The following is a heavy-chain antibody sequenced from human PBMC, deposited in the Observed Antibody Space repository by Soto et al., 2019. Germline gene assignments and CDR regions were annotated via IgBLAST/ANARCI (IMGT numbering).Heavy chain of an antibody. J-gene: IGHJ4*02. CDR2: IKSDAYGGAI. CDR1: GFTFSNAW. CDR3: TTTKGRLEPPTNDF. V-gene: IGHV3-15*01. Sequence: EVQLVESRGGLEKPGGSHRLSCAGSGFTFSNAWMSWVRRAPGKGLEWVGRIKSDAYGGAIDYAAPVKGRFTISRDDSKNTLFLQMNNLRAEDTAVYSCTTTKGRLEPPTNDFWGQGTPVTVSS. D-gene: IGHD2-8*01.